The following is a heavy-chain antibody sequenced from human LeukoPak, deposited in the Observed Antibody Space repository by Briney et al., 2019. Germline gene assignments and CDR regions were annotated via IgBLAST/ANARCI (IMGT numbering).Heavy chain of an antibody. Sequence: GGSLRLSCAASGFTFSSYWMSWVRQAPGKGLEWVSSISSSSNYIHYADSVKGRFTISRDNAKNSLYLQMNSLRAEDTAVYYCAREWEYYDILTGTTASFDYWGQGTLVTVSS. CDR3: AREWEYYDILTGTTASFDY. CDR1: GFTFSSYW. CDR2: ISSSSNYI. D-gene: IGHD3-9*01. J-gene: IGHJ4*02. V-gene: IGHV3-21*01.